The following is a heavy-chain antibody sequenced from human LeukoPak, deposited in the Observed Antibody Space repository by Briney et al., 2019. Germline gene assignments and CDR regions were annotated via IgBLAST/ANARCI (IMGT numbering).Heavy chain of an antibody. CDR3: ARDPRLEISGMVIDMLDY. Sequence: PGGSLRLSCAASGFTFSSHSMNWVRQAPGKGLEWVSYINSSSSYIYYADSVKGRFAISRDNAKNSLYLQMNSLRAEDSAIYYCARDPRLEISGMVIDMLDYWGRGTLVTVSS. J-gene: IGHJ4*02. CDR2: INSSSSYI. D-gene: IGHD3-3*01. V-gene: IGHV3-21*01. CDR1: GFTFSSHS.